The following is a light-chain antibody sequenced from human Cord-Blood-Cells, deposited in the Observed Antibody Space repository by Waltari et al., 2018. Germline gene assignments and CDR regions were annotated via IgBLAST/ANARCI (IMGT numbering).Light chain of an antibody. J-gene: IGKJ1*01. V-gene: IGKV3-20*01. Sequence: ETLLTHSPGTLSLSPGKRATLSCRASESVSLSYLAWYQQKPGQAPRLLIYGASSRATGIPDRFSGSGSGTDFTLTISRLEPEDFAVYYCQQYGSSPRTFGQGTKVEIK. CDR3: QQYGSSPRT. CDR1: ESVSLSY. CDR2: GAS.